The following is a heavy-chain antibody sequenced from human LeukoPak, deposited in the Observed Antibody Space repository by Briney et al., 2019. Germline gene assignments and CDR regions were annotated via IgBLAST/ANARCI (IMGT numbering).Heavy chain of an antibody. J-gene: IGHJ4*02. CDR3: AREGYSSGWFRL. CDR2: IWYDGSNK. D-gene: IGHD6-19*01. Sequence: HPGRSLRLSCAASGFTFSSYGMHWVRQAPGKGLEWVAVIWYDGSNKYYADSVKGRFTISRDNSKNTLYLQMNSLRAEDTAVYFCAREGYSSGWFRLWGQGTLVTVSS. CDR1: GFTFSSYG. V-gene: IGHV3-33*01.